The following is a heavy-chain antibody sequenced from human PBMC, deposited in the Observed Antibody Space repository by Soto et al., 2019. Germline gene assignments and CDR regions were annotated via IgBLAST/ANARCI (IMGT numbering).Heavy chain of an antibody. CDR3: ARGGAAGTVLDY. CDR1: GGSISSGGYY. D-gene: IGHD6-13*01. Sequence: QVQLQESGPGLVKPSQTLSLTCTVSGGSISSGGYYWSWIRQHPGKGLEWIGYIYYSGSTYYNPSLNRRVTISVDTSKNQFSLKQSSVTAADTAVYYCARGGAAGTVLDYWGQGTLVTVSS. V-gene: IGHV4-31*03. CDR2: IYYSGST. J-gene: IGHJ4*02.